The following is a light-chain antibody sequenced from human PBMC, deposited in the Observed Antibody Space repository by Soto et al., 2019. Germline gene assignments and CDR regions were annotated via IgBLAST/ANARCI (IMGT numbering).Light chain of an antibody. CDR1: PSVSSN. V-gene: IGKV3-15*01. CDR2: GAS. CDR3: QQYNNWLYT. J-gene: IGKJ2*01. Sequence: EIVMTQSPATLAVSPGERATLSCRASPSVSSNLAWYQQKPGQAPRLLIYGASTRATGIPARFSGSGSGTEVTLPINSLQCDYFAVYYCQQYNNWLYTFGQGTKLEI.